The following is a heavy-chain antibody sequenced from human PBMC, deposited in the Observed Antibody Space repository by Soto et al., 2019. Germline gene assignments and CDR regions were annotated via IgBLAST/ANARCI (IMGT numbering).Heavy chain of an antibody. Sequence: EVQLVESGGGLVQPGKSLRLSCAASGFTFDDYAMHWVRQVPGKGLEWVSGLSWNSGTIDYADSVKGRFTISRDNAKNSLHLQMNSLKPEDTAFYYCAKAESSGWYYSLDDWGQGTRVTVSS. D-gene: IGHD6-19*01. J-gene: IGHJ4*02. CDR2: LSWNSGTI. CDR1: GFTFDDYA. CDR3: AKAESSGWYYSLDD. V-gene: IGHV3-9*01.